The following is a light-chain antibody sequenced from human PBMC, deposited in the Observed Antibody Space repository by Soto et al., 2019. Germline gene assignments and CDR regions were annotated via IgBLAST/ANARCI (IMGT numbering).Light chain of an antibody. J-gene: IGKJ1*01. CDR1: QSVSSN. V-gene: IGKV3-15*01. CDR2: GAS. Sequence: EIVMTQSPSTLSVSPVERATLSCMASQSVSSNLAWYQQKPGQAPRLLIYGASTRATGIPARFSGSGSGTEFTLTISSLQSEDFAVYYCQQYNNWPGTFGQGTKVDIK. CDR3: QQYNNWPGT.